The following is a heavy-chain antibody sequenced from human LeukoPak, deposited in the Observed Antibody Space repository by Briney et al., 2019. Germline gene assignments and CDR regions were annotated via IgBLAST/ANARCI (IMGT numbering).Heavy chain of an antibody. CDR1: GYTFTSYG. CDR2: ISAYNGNT. D-gene: IGHD3-9*01. Sequence: GASVKVSCKASGYTFTSYGISWVRQAPGQGLEWMGWISAYNGNTNYAQKLQGRVTMTTDTSTSTAYMELRSLRSDDTAVYYCARGVYYDILTGYYDGVDAFDIWGRGTMVTVSS. CDR3: ARGVYYDILTGYYDGVDAFDI. V-gene: IGHV1-18*04. J-gene: IGHJ3*02.